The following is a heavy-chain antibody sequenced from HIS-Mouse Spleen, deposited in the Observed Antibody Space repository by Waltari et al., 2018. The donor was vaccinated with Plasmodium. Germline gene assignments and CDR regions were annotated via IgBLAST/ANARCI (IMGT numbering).Heavy chain of an antibody. D-gene: IGHD6-13*01. CDR3: ARGSAAAGPFDY. Sequence: QVQLQQWGAGLLKPSETLSLTCAVYGGSLSGYYWSWIRQPPGKGLEWIGEINHSGSTNYNPSLKSRVTISVDTSKNQFSLKLSSVTAADTAVYYCARGSAAAGPFDYWGQGTLVTVSS. CDR1: GGSLSGYY. V-gene: IGHV4-34*01. CDR2: INHSGST. J-gene: IGHJ4*02.